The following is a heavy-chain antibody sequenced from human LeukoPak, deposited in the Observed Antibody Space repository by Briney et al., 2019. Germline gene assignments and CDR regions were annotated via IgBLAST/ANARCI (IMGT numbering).Heavy chain of an antibody. CDR2: ISSSSSTI. J-gene: IGHJ3*02. V-gene: IGHV3-48*04. CDR3: ARGVGATFVFI. Sequence: GGSLRLSYAASGFTFSSYSMNWVRQAPGKGLEWVSYISSSSSTIYYADSVKGRFTISRDNAKNSLYLRMTSLRAEDTAVYYCARGVGATFVFIWGQGTMVTVSS. CDR1: GFTFSSYS. D-gene: IGHD1-26*01.